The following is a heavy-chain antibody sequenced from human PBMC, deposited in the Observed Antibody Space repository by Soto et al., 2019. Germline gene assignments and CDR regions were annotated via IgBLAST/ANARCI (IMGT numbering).Heavy chain of an antibody. J-gene: IGHJ6*02. D-gene: IGHD3-16*01. CDR1: GFTVSSNY. CDR2: IYSGGST. Sequence: PGGSLRLSCAASGFTVSSNYISWVRQAPGKGLEWVSVIYSGGSTYYADSVKGRFTISRDNSKNTLYLQMNSLRAEDTAVYYCAREFGPNYYYGMDVWGQGTTVTVSS. CDR3: AREFGPNYYYGMDV. V-gene: IGHV3-53*01.